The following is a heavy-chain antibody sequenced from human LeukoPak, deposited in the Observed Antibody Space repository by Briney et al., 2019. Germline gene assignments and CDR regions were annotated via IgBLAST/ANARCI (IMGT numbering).Heavy chain of an antibody. J-gene: IGHJ6*02. CDR1: GFTVSSNY. CDR3: ARDLGVGRRSRYYGMDV. CDR2: IYSGGST. Sequence: GGSLRLSWAASGFTVSSNYMNWGRQAPGKGLGWVSVIYSGGSTYYADSVKGRFTISRDNSKNTLYLQMNSLRAEDTAVYYCARDLGVGRRSRYYGMDVWGQGTTVTVSS. V-gene: IGHV3-66*01. D-gene: IGHD7-27*01.